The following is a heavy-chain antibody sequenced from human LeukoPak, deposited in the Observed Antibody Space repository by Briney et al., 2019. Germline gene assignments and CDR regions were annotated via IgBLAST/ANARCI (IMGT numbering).Heavy chain of an antibody. CDR2: IYYSGST. CDR1: GGSISSSSYY. J-gene: IGHJ5*02. D-gene: IGHD3-9*01. CDR3: ARLAIFYGWFDP. Sequence: SETLSLTCTVFGGSISSSSYYWGWIRQPPGKWLEWIGSIYYSGSTYYNPSLKSRVAISVDTSKNQFSLKLSSVTAADTAVYYCARLAIFYGWFDPWGQGTLVTVSS. V-gene: IGHV4-39*01.